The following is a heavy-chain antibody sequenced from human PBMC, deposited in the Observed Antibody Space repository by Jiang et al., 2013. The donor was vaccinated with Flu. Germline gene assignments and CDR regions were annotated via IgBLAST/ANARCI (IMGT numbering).Heavy chain of an antibody. CDR1: FTSYW. D-gene: IGHD3-3*01. CDR2: IYPGDSDT. V-gene: IGHV5-51*01. Sequence: FTSYWIGWVRQMPGKGLEWMGIIYPGDSDTRYSPSFQGQVTISADKSISTAYLQWSSLKASDTAMYYCARQDDFWSAVDYWGQGTLVTVSS. J-gene: IGHJ4*02. CDR3: ARQDDFWSAVDY.